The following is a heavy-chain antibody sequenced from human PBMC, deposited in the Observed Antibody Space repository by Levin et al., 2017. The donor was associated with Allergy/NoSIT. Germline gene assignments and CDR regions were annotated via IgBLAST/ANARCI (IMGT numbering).Heavy chain of an antibody. CDR2: IYYSGST. Sequence: PSETLSLTCTVSGGSISSSSYYWGWIRQPPGKGLEWIGSIYYSGSTYYNPSLKSRVTISVDTSKNQFSLKLSSVTAADTAVYYCARRTVRVFTIFDPFDYWGQGTLVTVSS. D-gene: IGHD3-9*01. CDR3: ARRTVRVFTIFDPFDY. J-gene: IGHJ4*02. CDR1: GGSISSSSYY. V-gene: IGHV4-39*01.